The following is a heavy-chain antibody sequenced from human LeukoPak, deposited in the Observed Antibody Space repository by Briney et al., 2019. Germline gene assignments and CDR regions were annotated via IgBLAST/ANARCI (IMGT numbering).Heavy chain of an antibody. Sequence: ASVKGSCKASGYTFTSYYMHWVRQAPGQGLEWMGIINPSGGSTSYAQKFQGRVTMTRDTSTSTVYMELSSLRSEDTAVYYCLVLGYCSGGSCPPNAFDIWGQGTMVTVSS. CDR1: GYTFTSYY. CDR3: LVLGYCSGGSCPPNAFDI. CDR2: INPSGGST. J-gene: IGHJ3*02. V-gene: IGHV1-46*01. D-gene: IGHD2-15*01.